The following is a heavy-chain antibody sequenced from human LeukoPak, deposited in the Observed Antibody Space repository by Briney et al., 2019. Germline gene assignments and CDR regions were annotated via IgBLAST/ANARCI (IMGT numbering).Heavy chain of an antibody. D-gene: IGHD6-19*01. Sequence: LETLSLTCTVSGGSISNYYWSWIRQAPGKGLEWVGSIYYSGSTNYNPSLKSRVTISVDTSKNQFSLKLSSVTAADTAVYYCARHDAGKWLPYFDYWGRGTLVTVSS. CDR1: GGSISNYY. V-gene: IGHV4-59*08. CDR3: ARHDAGKWLPYFDY. CDR2: IYYSGST. J-gene: IGHJ4*02.